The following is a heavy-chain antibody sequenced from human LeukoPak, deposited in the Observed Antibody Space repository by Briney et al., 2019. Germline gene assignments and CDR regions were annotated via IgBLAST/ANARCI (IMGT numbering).Heavy chain of an antibody. Sequence: GESLRLSCAASGFTFSTYSMNWVRQAPGKGLEWVSSISISSNYIYYADSVEGRFTISRDNAKNSLYLQMNSLRAEDTAVYYCARDRDIVVVPAALDYWGQGTLVTVSS. J-gene: IGHJ4*02. CDR3: ARDRDIVVVPAALDY. CDR1: GFTFSTYS. V-gene: IGHV3-21*01. CDR2: ISISSNYI. D-gene: IGHD2-2*01.